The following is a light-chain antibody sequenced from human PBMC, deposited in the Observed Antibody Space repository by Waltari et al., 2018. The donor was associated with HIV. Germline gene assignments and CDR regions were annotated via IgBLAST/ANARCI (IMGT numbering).Light chain of an antibody. CDR3: QQYGSSPALT. Sequence: EIVLTQSPGTLSLSPGERATLSYRASQSVSSSYLAWYQQKPGQAPRLLIYGASSRATCIPDRFSGSGSGTDFTLTISRLEPEDFAVYYCQQYGSSPALTFGGGTKVEIK. V-gene: IGKV3-20*01. J-gene: IGKJ4*01. CDR1: QSVSSSY. CDR2: GAS.